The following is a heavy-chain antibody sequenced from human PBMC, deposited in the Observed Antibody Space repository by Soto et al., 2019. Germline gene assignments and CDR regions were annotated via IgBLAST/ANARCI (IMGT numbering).Heavy chain of an antibody. J-gene: IGHJ2*01. CDR2: ISATTTYK. D-gene: IGHD2-8*02. Sequence: EVQVVESGGGLVKPGGSLRLSCTASGFTFDTYTMNWLRQAPGRGLEWVSSISATTTYKYYAASVEGRFTISRDNAKNSLYLQTNSLGAEDTAVYYCARGSASKSGHLRYFDLWGRGTLVTVSS. CDR1: GFTFDTYT. V-gene: IGHV3-21*01. CDR3: ARGSASKSGHLRYFDL.